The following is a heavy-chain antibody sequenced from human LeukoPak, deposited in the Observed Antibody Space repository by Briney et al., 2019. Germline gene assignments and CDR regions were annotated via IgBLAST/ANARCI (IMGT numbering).Heavy chain of an antibody. J-gene: IGHJ5*02. CDR1: GGSISSYY. D-gene: IGHD2-15*01. CDR2: IYTSGGT. Sequence: PSETLSLTCTVSGGSISSYYWSWIRQPAGKGLEWIGRIYTSGGTNYNPSLKSRVTMSVDTSKNQFSLKLSSVTAADTAVYYCAREFDCSGGSCYRGWFDPWGQGTLVTVSS. V-gene: IGHV4-4*07. CDR3: AREFDCSGGSCYRGWFDP.